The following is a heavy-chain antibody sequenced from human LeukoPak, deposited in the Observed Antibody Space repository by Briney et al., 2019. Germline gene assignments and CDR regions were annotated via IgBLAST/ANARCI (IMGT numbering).Heavy chain of an antibody. J-gene: IGHJ6*03. Sequence: SETLSLTCAVYGGSFSGYYWSWIRQPPGKGLEWIGEINHSGSTNYNPSLKSRVTISVDTSKNQFSLKLSAVTAADTAVYYCARVCIAAAGSWFNYYYYMDVWGKGTTVTVSS. CDR1: GGSFSGYY. V-gene: IGHV4-34*01. D-gene: IGHD6-13*01. CDR3: ARVCIAAAGSWFNYYYYMDV. CDR2: INHSGST.